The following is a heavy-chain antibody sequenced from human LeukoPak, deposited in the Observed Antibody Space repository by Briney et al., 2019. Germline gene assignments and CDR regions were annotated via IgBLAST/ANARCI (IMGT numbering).Heavy chain of an antibody. Sequence: SETLSLTCAVYGGSFSGYYWSWIRQPPGKGLEWIGEINHSGSTNYNPSLKSRVTISVDTSKNQFSLKLSSVTAADTAVYYCARGFPRMVRGVYFGYWGQGTLVTVSS. V-gene: IGHV4-34*01. CDR1: GGSFSGYY. CDR2: INHSGST. CDR3: ARGFPRMVRGVYFGY. J-gene: IGHJ4*02. D-gene: IGHD3-10*01.